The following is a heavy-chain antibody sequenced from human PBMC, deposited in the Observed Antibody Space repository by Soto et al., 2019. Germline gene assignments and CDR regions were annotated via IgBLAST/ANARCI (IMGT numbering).Heavy chain of an antibody. Sequence: ASVKVSCKASGYTFTSYAMHWVRQAPGQRLEWMGWINAGNGNTKYSQKFQGRVTITRDTSASTAYMELSSLRSEDTAVYYCARDEISVLGYCSGGSCYGPFDYWGQGTLVTVSS. V-gene: IGHV1-3*01. J-gene: IGHJ4*02. CDR1: GYTFTSYA. CDR3: ARDEISVLGYCSGGSCYGPFDY. CDR2: INAGNGNT. D-gene: IGHD2-15*01.